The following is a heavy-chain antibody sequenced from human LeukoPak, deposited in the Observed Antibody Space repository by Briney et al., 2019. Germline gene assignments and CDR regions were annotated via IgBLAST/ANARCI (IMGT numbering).Heavy chain of an antibody. CDR3: ARDSSSSWSAVDY. D-gene: IGHD6-13*01. Sequence: SETLSLTCTVSGVSINSYYWSWIRQPPGKGLEWIGYIYYSGSSNNNPSLKSRVTISVDTSKNQFSLKLSSVTAADTAVYYCARDSSSSWSAVDYWGQGTLVTVSS. CDR2: IYYSGSS. J-gene: IGHJ4*02. CDR1: GVSINSYY. V-gene: IGHV4-59*01.